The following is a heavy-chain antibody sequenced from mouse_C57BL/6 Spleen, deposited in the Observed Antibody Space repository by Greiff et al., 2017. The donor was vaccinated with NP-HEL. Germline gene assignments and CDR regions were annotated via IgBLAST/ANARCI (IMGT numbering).Heavy chain of an antibody. J-gene: IGHJ2*01. CDR1: GYTFTGYW. Sequence: VQLQQSGAELMKPGASVKLSCKATGYTFTGYWIEWVKQRPGHGLEWIGEILPGNGSTNYNEKFKGKATFTADTSSNTAYMQLSSLTTEDSAIYYCARDYGSSWGNYFDYWGQGTTLTVSS. CDR3: ARDYGSSWGNYFDY. CDR2: ILPGNGST. D-gene: IGHD1-1*01. V-gene: IGHV1-9*01.